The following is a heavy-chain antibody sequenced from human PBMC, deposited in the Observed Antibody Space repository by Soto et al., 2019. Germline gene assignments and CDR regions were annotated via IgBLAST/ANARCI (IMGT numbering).Heavy chain of an antibody. J-gene: IGHJ4*02. CDR3: AKHGDCSSTSCYFDY. Sequence: GGSLRLSCAASGFTFSIYAMNWVRQAPGKGLEWVSIISGSGGTTYYADSVKGRFTISRDNSKNTLYLQMNSLRAEDTAVYYCAKHGDCSSTSCYFDYWAQGTLVTVSS. CDR2: ISGSGGTT. V-gene: IGHV3-23*01. CDR1: GFTFSIYA. D-gene: IGHD2-2*01.